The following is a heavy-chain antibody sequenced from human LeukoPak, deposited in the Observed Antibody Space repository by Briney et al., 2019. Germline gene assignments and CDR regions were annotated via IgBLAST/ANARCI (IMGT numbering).Heavy chain of an antibody. D-gene: IGHD1-26*01. J-gene: IGHJ1*01. CDR2: ISGSGGST. CDR1: GFTFSSYA. Sequence: GGSLRLSCAASGFTFSSYAMSWVRQAPGKGLEWVSAISGSGGSTYYADSVKGRFTISKDNSKNTLYLQMNSLRAEDTAVYYCAKLGYSGSYDAEYFQHWGQGTLVTVSS. CDR3: AKLGYSGSYDAEYFQH. V-gene: IGHV3-23*01.